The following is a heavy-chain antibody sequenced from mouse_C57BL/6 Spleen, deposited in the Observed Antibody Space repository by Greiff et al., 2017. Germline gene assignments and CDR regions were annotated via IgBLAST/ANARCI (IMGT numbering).Heavy chain of an antibody. CDR1: GYAFSSYW. CDR2: IYPGDGDT. Sequence: QVQLKESGAELVKPGASVKLSCKASGYAFSSYWMNWVKQRPGKGLEWIGQIYPGDGDTNYNGKFKGKATLTADKSSSTAYMQLSSLTSEDSAVYFCARRGSSSGDFDYWGQGTTLTVSS. J-gene: IGHJ2*01. D-gene: IGHD1-1*01. CDR3: ARRGSSSGDFDY. V-gene: IGHV1-80*01.